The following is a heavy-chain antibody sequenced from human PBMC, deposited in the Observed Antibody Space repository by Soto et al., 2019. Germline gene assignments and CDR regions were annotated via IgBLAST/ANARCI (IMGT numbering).Heavy chain of an antibody. CDR1: GGSMSKFY. D-gene: IGHD4-17*01. J-gene: IGHJ5*02. CDR3: VRDGSKTLRDCFDP. V-gene: IGHV4-4*07. Sequence: SETLSLTCSVSGGSMSKFYWSWIRKTAGKGLERMGRVYATGTSDYNPSLRGRIAMSVDISKKTFSLRLRSVTAADTGVYYCVRDGSKTLRDCFDPWGQGILVTVSS. CDR2: VYATGTS.